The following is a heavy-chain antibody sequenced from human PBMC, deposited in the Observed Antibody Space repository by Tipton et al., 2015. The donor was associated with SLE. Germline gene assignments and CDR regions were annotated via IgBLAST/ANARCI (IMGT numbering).Heavy chain of an antibody. CDR3: ARVVPVGGNDY. D-gene: IGHD6-19*01. CDR2: IDYSGST. J-gene: IGHJ4*02. Sequence: TLSLTCTVSGCSISSGNYYWSWIRQHTGKGLEWIGYIDYSGSTYYNPSLKSRVTISLDTSKNQVSLTLSSVTAADTAVYYCARVVPVGGNDYWSQGTLVTVS. CDR1: GCSISSGNYY. V-gene: IGHV4-31*03.